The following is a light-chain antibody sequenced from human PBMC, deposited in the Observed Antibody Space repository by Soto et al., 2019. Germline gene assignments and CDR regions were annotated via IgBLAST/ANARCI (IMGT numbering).Light chain of an antibody. CDR3: QQYHNWPIT. Sequence: EIVMTQSPATLSVSPGERGTLSCRASQSVGRNLAWYQQKPGQAPRLLIYGASSRATGIPDRFSGSGSGTDFTLTISRLEPEDFAVYYCQQYHNWPITFGQGTRLEIK. CDR1: QSVGRN. J-gene: IGKJ5*01. CDR2: GAS. V-gene: IGKV3D-15*01.